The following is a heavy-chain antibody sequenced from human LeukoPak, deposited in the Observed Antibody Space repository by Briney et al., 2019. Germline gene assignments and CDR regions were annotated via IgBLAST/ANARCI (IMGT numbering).Heavy chain of an antibody. V-gene: IGHV3-9*01. CDR3: AKDIDPRYCTNGVCYATVDY. Sequence: PGGSLRLSCAASGFTFDDYAMHWVRQAPGKGLGWVSGISWNSGSIGYADSVKGRFTISRDNAKNSLYLQMNSLRAEDTALYYCAKDIDPRYCTNGVCYATVDYWGQGTLVTVSS. D-gene: IGHD2-8*01. J-gene: IGHJ4*02. CDR1: GFTFDDYA. CDR2: ISWNSGSI.